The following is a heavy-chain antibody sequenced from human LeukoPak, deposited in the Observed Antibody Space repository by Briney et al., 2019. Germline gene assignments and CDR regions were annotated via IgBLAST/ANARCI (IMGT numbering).Heavy chain of an antibody. Sequence: ASVKVSCKASGYTFTSYGISWVRQAPGQGLEWMGWISAYNGNTNYAQKLQGRVTMTTDTSTSTAYMELRSLRSDDTAVYYCASRGGYIVGARGDAFDIWGQGTMVTVSS. V-gene: IGHV1-18*01. CDR1: GYTFTSYG. J-gene: IGHJ3*02. CDR2: ISAYNGNT. CDR3: ASRGGYIVGARGDAFDI. D-gene: IGHD1-26*01.